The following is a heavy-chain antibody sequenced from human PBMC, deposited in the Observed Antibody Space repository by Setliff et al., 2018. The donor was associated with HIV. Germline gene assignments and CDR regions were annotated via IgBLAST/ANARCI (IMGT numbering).Heavy chain of an antibody. J-gene: IGHJ4*02. CDR1: GGSISSGGYY. CDR2: ISASGTT. Sequence: SETLSLTCTVSGGSISSGGYYWGWIRQPAGKGLEWIGRISASGTTNYNPSLKGRVTISVDTSKNQFSLKLSSVTATDTAVYYCARYRRDDYYLTAYFDSWGQGTLVTVSS. CDR3: ARYRRDDYYLTAYFDS. V-gene: IGHV4-61*02. D-gene: IGHD1-26*01.